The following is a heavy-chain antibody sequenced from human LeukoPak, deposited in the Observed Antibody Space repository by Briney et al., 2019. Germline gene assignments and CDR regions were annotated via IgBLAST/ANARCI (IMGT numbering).Heavy chain of an antibody. V-gene: IGHV4-59*01. CDR2: IFYSGST. CDR3: ARDVADNWFDP. J-gene: IGHJ5*02. CDR1: GGSISNYY. Sequence: SETLSLTCTVSGGSISNYYWSWIRRPPGKGLEWIGNIFYSGSTNYNPSLKSRVTISVDTSKNQFSLKLSSVTAADTAVYYCARDVADNWFDPWGQGTLVTVSS.